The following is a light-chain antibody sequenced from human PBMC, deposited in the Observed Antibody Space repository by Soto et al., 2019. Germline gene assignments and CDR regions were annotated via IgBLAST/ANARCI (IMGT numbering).Light chain of an antibody. J-gene: IGKJ3*01. CDR2: GAS. V-gene: IGKV1-6*01. CDR1: QGIKND. CDR3: LQDFKYPRT. Sequence: AIQMTQSPSSLSGAVGGRVTITCRASQGIKNDLNWYQQKPGKAPQLLIYGASTLQRGVPPRFSGSGSGIDFTLTISSLQPEDFATYYCLQDFKYPRTFGPGTKVDIK.